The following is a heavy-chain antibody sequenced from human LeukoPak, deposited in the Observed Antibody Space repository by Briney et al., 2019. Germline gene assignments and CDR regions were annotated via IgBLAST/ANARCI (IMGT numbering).Heavy chain of an antibody. CDR2: IRSSISYI. CDR3: ASLSSIPAAGYGDY. V-gene: IGHV3-21*01. J-gene: IGHJ4*02. Sequence: AGSRRLSWAASGSTSSSYSMNWVRQAAGKGLEWVSPIRSSISYIYYAASVKARFTISRHNAKTSLYLQINSLTAEDTAVYYCASLSSIPAAGYGDYWGQGTLVTVSS. CDR1: GSTSSSYS. D-gene: IGHD6-13*01.